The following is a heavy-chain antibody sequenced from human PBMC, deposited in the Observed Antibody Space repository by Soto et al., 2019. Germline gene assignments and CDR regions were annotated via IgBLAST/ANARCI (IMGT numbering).Heavy chain of an antibody. CDR2: IYYSGST. CDR3: ARAMVVTQNWFDP. Sequence: PSETLSLTCTVSGGSISSGGYYWSWIRQPPGKGLEWIGYIYYSGSTYYNPSLKSRVTISVDTSKNQLSLKLSSVTAADTAVYYCARAMVVTQNWFDPWGQGTLVTVSS. J-gene: IGHJ5*02. D-gene: IGHD2-21*02. V-gene: IGHV4-30-4*01. CDR1: GGSISSGGYY.